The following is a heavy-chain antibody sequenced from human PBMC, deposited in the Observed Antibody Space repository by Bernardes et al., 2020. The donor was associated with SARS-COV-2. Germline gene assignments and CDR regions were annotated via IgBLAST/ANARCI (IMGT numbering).Heavy chain of an antibody. D-gene: IGHD3-22*01. J-gene: IGHJ3*02. CDR3: ARGGDPDSRGRVPETRGVVGPYDAFDI. CDR1: GGSLSGYY. V-gene: IGHV4-34*01. CDR2: INHSGST. Sequence: SESLSPTCAVYGGSLSGYYWSWIRQPPGKGLEWIGEINHSGSTNYNPSLKSRVTISVDTSKNQSSLKLSSLTAADTAVYYCARGGDPDSRGRVPETRGVVGPYDAFDIWGQGTMVTVSS.